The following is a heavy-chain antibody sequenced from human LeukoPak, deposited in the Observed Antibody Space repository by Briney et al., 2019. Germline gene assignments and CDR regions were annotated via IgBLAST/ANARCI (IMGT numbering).Heavy chain of an antibody. CDR2: VSRDGSET. CDR3: AKAMRYSSSPFDY. V-gene: IGHV3-7*03. CDR1: GFALSSHW. Sequence: GGSLRLSCAASGFALSSHWMTWVRQVPGRGPEWVANVSRDGSETYYLDSVKGRFTISRDNSKNTLYLQMNSLRAEDTAVYYCAKAMRYSSSPFDYWGQGTLVTVSS. D-gene: IGHD6-6*01. J-gene: IGHJ4*02.